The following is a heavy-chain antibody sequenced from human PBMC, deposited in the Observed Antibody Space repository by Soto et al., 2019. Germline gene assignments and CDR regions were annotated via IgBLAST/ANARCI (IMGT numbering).Heavy chain of an antibody. CDR1: GYTFTSYG. J-gene: IGHJ5*02. CDR2: ISAYNGNT. Sequence: ASVKVSCKASGYTFTSYGSSWVRQAPGQGLEWMGWISAYNGNTNYAQKLQGRVTMTTDTSTSTAYMELRSLRSDDTAVYYCARENGRYDFWSGYWTPAPYNWFDPWGQGTLVTVSS. CDR3: ARENGRYDFWSGYWTPAPYNWFDP. D-gene: IGHD3-3*01. V-gene: IGHV1-18*01.